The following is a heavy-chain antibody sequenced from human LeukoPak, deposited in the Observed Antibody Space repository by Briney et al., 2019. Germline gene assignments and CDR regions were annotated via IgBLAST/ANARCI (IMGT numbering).Heavy chain of an antibody. V-gene: IGHV3-23*01. CDR3: ARRSGIAVAGAFDY. CDR1: GGSFSGYY. CDR2: ISGSGDST. D-gene: IGHD6-19*01. J-gene: IGHJ4*02. Sequence: PSETLSLTCAVYGGSFSGYYWSWIRQAPGKGLEWVSGISGSGDSTYYADSVKGRFTISRDNSKNTLYLQMNSLRAEDTAVYYCARRSGIAVAGAFDYWGQGTLVTVSS.